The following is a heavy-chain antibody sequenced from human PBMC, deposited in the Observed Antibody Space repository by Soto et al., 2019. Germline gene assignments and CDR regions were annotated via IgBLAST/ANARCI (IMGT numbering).Heavy chain of an antibody. D-gene: IGHD4-17*01. CDR2: ISYDGSNK. J-gene: IGHJ4*02. CDR1: GFTFSSYG. CDR3: AKDPVGYGVKLEFDY. Sequence: PGGSLRLSCTASGFTFSSYGMHWVRQAPGKGPEWVAVISYDGSNKYYADSVKGRFTISRDNSKNTLYLQMNSLRAEDTAVYYCAKDPVGYGVKLEFDYWGQGTLVTVSS. V-gene: IGHV3-30*18.